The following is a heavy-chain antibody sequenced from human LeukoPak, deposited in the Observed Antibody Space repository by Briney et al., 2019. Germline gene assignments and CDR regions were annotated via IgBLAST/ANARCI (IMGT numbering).Heavy chain of an antibody. J-gene: IGHJ4*02. CDR1: GFTFSSYA. CDR3: ARDRSTQLYGPLDY. Sequence: GGSLRLSCAASGFTFSSYAMHWVRQAPGKGLEWVAVISYDGSNKYYADSVRGRFTISRDNSKNTLYQQMNSLRAEDTAVYYCARDRSTQLYGPLDYWGQGTLVTVSS. CDR2: ISYDGSNK. V-gene: IGHV3-30-3*01. D-gene: IGHD6-6*01.